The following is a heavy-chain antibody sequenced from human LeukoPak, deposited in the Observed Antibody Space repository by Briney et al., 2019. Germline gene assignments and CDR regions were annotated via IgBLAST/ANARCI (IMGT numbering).Heavy chain of an antibody. D-gene: IGHD6-13*01. V-gene: IGHV4-34*01. CDR1: GGSFSGYY. Sequence: SETLSLTCAVYGGSFSGYYWSWIRQPPGKGLEWIGEINHSGSTNYNPSLKSRVTISVDTSKNQFSLKLSSVTAADTAVYYCARGPGAAGTDYWGQGTLVTVSS. CDR2: INHSGST. J-gene: IGHJ4*02. CDR3: ARGPGAAGTDY.